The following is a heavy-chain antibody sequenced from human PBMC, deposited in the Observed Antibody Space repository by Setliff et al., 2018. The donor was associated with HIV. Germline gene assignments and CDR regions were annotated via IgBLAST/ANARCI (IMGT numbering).Heavy chain of an antibody. CDR3: SKYYYDSSGYYYNY. CDR1: GGSISSSDHY. V-gene: IGHV4-39*01. D-gene: IGHD3-22*01. Sequence: SETLSLTCTVSGGSISSSDHYWGWIRQPPGKGLEWIGSIHYSGSTNYNPSLKSRVTISVDTSKNQFSLKLSSVTAADTAVYYCSKYYYDSSGYYYNYWGQGTLVTVSS. J-gene: IGHJ4*02. CDR2: IHYSGST.